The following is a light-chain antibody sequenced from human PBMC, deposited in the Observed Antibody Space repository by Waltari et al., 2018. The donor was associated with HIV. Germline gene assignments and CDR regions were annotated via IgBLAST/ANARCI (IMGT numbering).Light chain of an antibody. CDR1: SSNIGSNY. CDR3: ATWTDSLSGVV. Sequence: QSVLTQSPSASGTPGQRVTISCSGSSSNIGSNYVYWYQQLPGTAPKLLLYRNIPRPSGVPDRFSGSKSGTSASLALSGLRSEDEAHYYCATWTDSLSGVVFGGGTKLRVL. V-gene: IGLV1-47*01. J-gene: IGLJ2*01. CDR2: RNI.